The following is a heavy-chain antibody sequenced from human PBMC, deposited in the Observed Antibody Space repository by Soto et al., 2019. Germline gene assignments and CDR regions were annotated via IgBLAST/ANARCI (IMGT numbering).Heavy chain of an antibody. J-gene: IGHJ6*02. CDR1: GGSISSGGYY. V-gene: IGHV4-31*03. CDR2: IYYSGST. D-gene: IGHD2-15*01. CDR3: ARDYCSGGSCYGSTLDV. Sequence: SETLSLTCTVSGGSISSGGYYWSWIRQHPGKGLEWIGYIYYSGSTYYNPSLKSRVTISVDTSKNQFSLKLSSVTAADTAVYYCARDYCSGGSCYGSTLDVWGQGTTVTVSS.